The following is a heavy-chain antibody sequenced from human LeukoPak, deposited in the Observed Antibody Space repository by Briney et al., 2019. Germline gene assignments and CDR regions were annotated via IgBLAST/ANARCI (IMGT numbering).Heavy chain of an antibody. CDR3: ARAQGLLRLGRATDFDY. D-gene: IGHD1-1*01. V-gene: IGHV4-38-2*02. CDR1: GYSISSGYH. CDR2: IYHSGST. Sequence: SETLSLTCTVSGYSISSGYHWGWIRQPPGKGLEWIGSIYHSGSTHYNPSLKSQVTISVDMSKNQFSLKLSSVTAADTAVYYCARAQGLLRLGRATDFDYWGHGTLVTVSS. J-gene: IGHJ4*01.